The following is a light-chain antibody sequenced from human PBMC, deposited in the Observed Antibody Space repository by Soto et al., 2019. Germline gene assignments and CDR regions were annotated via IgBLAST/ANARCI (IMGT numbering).Light chain of an antibody. CDR3: QQYGRSPLLYT. Sequence: ENGLTQSPGTLSLSPGERATLSCRASQSVNSNFLAWYQQKPCQAPRLLIYGASTRAAGVPDRFSGSGSGTDFTLTITRLEPEEFAVYYCQQYGRSPLLYTFGQGTKLGVK. J-gene: IGKJ2*01. CDR1: QSVNSNF. CDR2: GAS. V-gene: IGKV3-20*01.